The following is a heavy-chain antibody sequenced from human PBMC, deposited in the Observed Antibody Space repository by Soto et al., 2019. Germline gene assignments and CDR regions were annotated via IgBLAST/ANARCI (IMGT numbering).Heavy chain of an antibody. J-gene: IGHJ6*01. V-gene: IGHV3-33*01. CDR3: ARDRHCSSTSCYTRYYYYGMDV. Sequence: QVQLVESGGGVVQPGRSLRLSCAASGFTFSSYGMHWVRQAPGKGLEWVAVIWYDGSNKYYADSVKGRFTISRDNSKNTLYLQMNSLRAEDTAVYYSARDRHCSSTSCYTRYYYYGMDVW. CDR1: GFTFSSYG. CDR2: IWYDGSNK. D-gene: IGHD2-2*02.